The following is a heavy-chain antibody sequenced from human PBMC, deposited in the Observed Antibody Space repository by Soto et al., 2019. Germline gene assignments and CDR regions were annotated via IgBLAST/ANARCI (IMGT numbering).Heavy chain of an antibody. CDR3: ARSDGRY. Sequence: SETLSLTCTVSGGSISSYYWSWIWQPPGKGLEWIGYIYYSGSTNYNPSLKSRVTISVDTSKNQFSLKLISVTAADTAVYYCARSDGRYWGQGTLVTVSS. V-gene: IGHV4-59*01. CDR2: IYYSGST. J-gene: IGHJ4*02. CDR1: GGSISSYY.